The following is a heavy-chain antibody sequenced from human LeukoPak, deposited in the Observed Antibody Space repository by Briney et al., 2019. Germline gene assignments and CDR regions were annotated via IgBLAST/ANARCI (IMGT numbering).Heavy chain of an antibody. Sequence: PSETLSLTCTVSGGSISSYYWSWIRQPAGKGLEWIGRIYTSGSTNYNPSLKSRVTMSVDTSKNQFSLKLSSVIAADTAVYYCARDGTKYSSSWPLNYWGQGTPVTVSS. CDR2: IYTSGST. V-gene: IGHV4-4*07. CDR1: GGSISSYY. D-gene: IGHD6-13*01. J-gene: IGHJ4*02. CDR3: ARDGTKYSSSWPLNY.